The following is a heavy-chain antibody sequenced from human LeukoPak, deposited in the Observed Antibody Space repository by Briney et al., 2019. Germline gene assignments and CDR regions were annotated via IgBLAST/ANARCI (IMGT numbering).Heavy chain of an antibody. V-gene: IGHV3-48*03. Sequence: GGSLRLSCAASGFTFSSYEMNWVRQAPGKGLEWVSYISSSGSAIYYEDSVEGRFTISRDNAENSLYLQMNSLRAEDTAVYYCARDKRVGAINFDYWGQGTLVTVSS. CDR2: ISSSGSAI. D-gene: IGHD1-26*01. J-gene: IGHJ4*02. CDR3: ARDKRVGAINFDY. CDR1: GFTFSSYE.